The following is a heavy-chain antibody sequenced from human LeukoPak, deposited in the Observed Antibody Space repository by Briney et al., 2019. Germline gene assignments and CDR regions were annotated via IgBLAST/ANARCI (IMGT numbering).Heavy chain of an antibody. Sequence: PGGSLRLSCAASGFTFRSYWMHWVRHAPGKGLVWVSHIHSDGSSTSYADSVQGRFTISRDNAKNTLYLQMSSLRAEDTAVYYCARHNYGYDYWGQGTLVTVSA. J-gene: IGHJ4*02. V-gene: IGHV3-74*01. CDR1: GFTFRSYW. CDR2: IHSDGSST. CDR3: ARHNYGYDY. D-gene: IGHD3-10*01.